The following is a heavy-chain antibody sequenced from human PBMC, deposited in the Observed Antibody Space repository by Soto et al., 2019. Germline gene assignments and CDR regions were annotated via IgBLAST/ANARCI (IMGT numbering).Heavy chain of an antibody. V-gene: IGHV3-23*01. CDR2: ISGSGGST. Sequence: EVQLLESGGGLVQPGGSLRLSCAASGFTFSSYAMSWVRQAPGKGLEWVSAISGSGGSTYYADSVKGRFTISRDNSKNTLYLQMNSLRAEDTAVYYCAKLDIVVVVAATPEQSTFDYWGQGTLVTVSS. CDR3: AKLDIVVVVAATPEQSTFDY. CDR1: GFTFSSYA. D-gene: IGHD2-15*01. J-gene: IGHJ4*02.